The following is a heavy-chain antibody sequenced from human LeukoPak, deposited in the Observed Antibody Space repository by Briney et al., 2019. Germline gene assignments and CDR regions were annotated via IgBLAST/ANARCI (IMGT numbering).Heavy chain of an antibody. CDR2: ISDSGGNT. CDR1: GFTFNSYA. Sequence: PGGSLRLSCAASGFTFNSYAMSWVRQAPWERLQWVSGISDSGGNTYYADSVRGRFTISRDNSKNTLYLQMNSLRAEDTAVYYCAITHEVYPTMNGELSWYYFDYWGQGTLVTVSS. V-gene: IGHV3-23*01. CDR3: AITHEVYPTMNGELSWYYFDY. D-gene: IGHD3-16*02. J-gene: IGHJ4*02.